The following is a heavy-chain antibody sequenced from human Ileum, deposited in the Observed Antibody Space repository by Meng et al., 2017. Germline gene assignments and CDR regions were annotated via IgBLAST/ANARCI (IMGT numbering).Heavy chain of an antibody. CDR2: ISGNSEYI. D-gene: IGHD4-17*01. V-gene: IGHV3-23*01. Sequence: GGSLRLSCAASGFTFSDCALNWVRKAPGKGLEWVSTISGNSEYIHSEDSVKGRFTISRDNSNKTLYLQMDYLRAEDTAVYYCAKQPSYGDATDRLDYWGQGTLVTVSS. CDR1: GFTFSDCA. CDR3: AKQPSYGDATDRLDY. J-gene: IGHJ4*02.